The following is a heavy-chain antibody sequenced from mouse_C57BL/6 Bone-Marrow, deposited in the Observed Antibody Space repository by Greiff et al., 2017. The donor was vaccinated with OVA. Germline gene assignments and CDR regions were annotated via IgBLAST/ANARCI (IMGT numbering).Heavy chain of an antibody. CDR3: ALRGYHHAFAY. V-gene: IGHV2-6*01. D-gene: IGHD2-14*01. CDR1: GFSLTSYG. CDR2: IWGVGST. Sequence: VQGVESGPGLVAPSQSLSITCTVSGFSLTSYGVDWVRQSPGKGLEWLGVIWGVGSTNYNSALKSRLSISKDNSKSQVFLKMNSLQTDDTAMYYCALRGYHHAFAYWGQGTLVTVSA. J-gene: IGHJ3*01.